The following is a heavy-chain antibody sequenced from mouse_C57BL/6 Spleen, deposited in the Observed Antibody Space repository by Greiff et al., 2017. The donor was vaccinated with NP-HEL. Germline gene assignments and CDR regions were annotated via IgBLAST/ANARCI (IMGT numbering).Heavy chain of an antibody. CDR1: GYTFTNYW. D-gene: IGHD1-1*01. CDR3: AREDYGSSYQFAY. Sequence: QVQLQQSGAELVRPGTSVKMSCKASGYTFTNYWIGWAKQRPGHGLEWIGDIYPGGGYTNYNEKFKGKATLTADKSSSTAYMQFSSLTSEDSAIYYCAREDYGSSYQFAYWGQGTLVTVSA. J-gene: IGHJ3*01. V-gene: IGHV1-63*01. CDR2: IYPGGGYT.